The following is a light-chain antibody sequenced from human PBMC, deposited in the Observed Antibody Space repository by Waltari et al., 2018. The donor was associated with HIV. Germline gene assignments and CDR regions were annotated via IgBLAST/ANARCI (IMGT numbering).Light chain of an antibody. CDR1: QRIRATY. J-gene: IGKJ2*01. CDR2: GAS. Sequence: EIVLTQSPGTLSLSPGERATLSCRASQRIRATYFAWYQQKPGHAPRPLIYGASNRAIGTPDRFSGSGSETDFTLTISRLVPEDFAVYFCHQYDSSPQTFGQGTKLEIK. V-gene: IGKV3-20*01. CDR3: HQYDSSPQT.